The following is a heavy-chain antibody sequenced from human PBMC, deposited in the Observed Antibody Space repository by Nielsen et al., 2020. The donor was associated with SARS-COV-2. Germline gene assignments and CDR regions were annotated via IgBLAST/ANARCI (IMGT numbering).Heavy chain of an antibody. J-gene: IGHJ3*02. D-gene: IGHD3-10*01. Sequence: GSLRLSCTVSGGSISSYYWSWIRQPPGKGLEWIGYIYYSGSTNYNPSFKSRVTISVDTTKNQSSLKLSSVTAADTAVYYCARLRGEDDAFDIWGQGTMVTVSS. CDR3: ARLRGEDDAFDI. CDR2: IYYSGST. CDR1: GGSISSYY. V-gene: IGHV4-59*08.